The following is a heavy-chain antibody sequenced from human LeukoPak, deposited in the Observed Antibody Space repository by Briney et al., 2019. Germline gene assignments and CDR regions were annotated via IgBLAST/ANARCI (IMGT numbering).Heavy chain of an antibody. CDR1: GYTFIDYF. J-gene: IGHJ3*02. D-gene: IGHD2-15*01. Sequence: ASVKVSCKASGYTFIDYFIHWVRQAPGQGLEWMGGIIPIFGTANYAQKFQGRVTITADESTSTAYMELSSLRSEDTAAYYCARGLPGDAFDIWGQGTMVTVSS. CDR2: IIPIFGTA. V-gene: IGHV1-69*13. CDR3: ARGLPGDAFDI.